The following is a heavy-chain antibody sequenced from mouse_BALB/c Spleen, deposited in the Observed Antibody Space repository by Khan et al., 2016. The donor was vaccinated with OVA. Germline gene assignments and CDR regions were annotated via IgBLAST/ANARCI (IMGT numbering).Heavy chain of an antibody. CDR2: INYSGST. V-gene: IGHV3-2*02. CDR1: GYSITSDYA. D-gene: IGHD2-3*01. CDR3: ARDGSRYNYAMDY. Sequence: ESGPGLVNPSQSLSLTCTVTGYSITSDYAWNWIRQFPGNKLEWMGYINYSGSTNYNPALKSRISITRDTYKNQFFLQLNSVTTEDTATYYCARDGSRYNYAMDYWGQGTSVTVSS. J-gene: IGHJ4*01.